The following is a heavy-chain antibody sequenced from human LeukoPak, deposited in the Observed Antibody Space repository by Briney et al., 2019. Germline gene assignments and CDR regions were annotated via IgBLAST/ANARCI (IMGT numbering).Heavy chain of an antibody. CDR3: ARVNDYGDSPYFDY. Sequence: SETLSLTCTVSGGSFTNYYWSWIRQPAGEGLEWIGHINTKGSTSSNPSLKSPVIMSVDTSKNQFSLKLTSVTGADTAVYYCARVNDYGDSPYFDYWGQGTLVTVSS. V-gene: IGHV4-4*07. J-gene: IGHJ4*02. CDR2: INTKGST. D-gene: IGHD4-17*01. CDR1: GGSFTNYY.